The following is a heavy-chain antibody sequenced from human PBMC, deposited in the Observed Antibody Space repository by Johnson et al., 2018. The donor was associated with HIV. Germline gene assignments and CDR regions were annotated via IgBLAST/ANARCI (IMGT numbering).Heavy chain of an antibody. Sequence: QVQLVESGGGLVQPGGSLRLSCAASGFTFSSYGMHWVRQAPGKGLEWVVFIRYDGSNKYYADSVKGRFTISRDNSKNTLYLQMNSLRLEDTAVYYCAKARGSPGIPAAFDIWGQGTMVTVSS. CDR3: AKARGSPGIPAAFDI. D-gene: IGHD1-26*01. CDR2: IRYDGSNK. J-gene: IGHJ3*02. CDR1: GFTFSSYG. V-gene: IGHV3-30*02.